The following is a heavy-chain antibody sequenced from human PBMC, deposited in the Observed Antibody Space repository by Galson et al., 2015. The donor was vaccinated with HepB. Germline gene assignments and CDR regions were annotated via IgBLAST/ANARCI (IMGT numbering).Heavy chain of an antibody. CDR2: ISASNGNT. CDR1: GYTFTSYT. CDR3: ARASYSSSWTFDY. J-gene: IGHJ4*02. Sequence: SVKVSCKASGYTFTSYTITWVRQAPGQGLEWMGWISASNGNTNYAQRLQGRVTMTTDTSTSTAYMELRSLRSDDTAVYYRARASYSSSWTFDYWGQGTLVTVSS. V-gene: IGHV1-18*01. D-gene: IGHD6-13*01.